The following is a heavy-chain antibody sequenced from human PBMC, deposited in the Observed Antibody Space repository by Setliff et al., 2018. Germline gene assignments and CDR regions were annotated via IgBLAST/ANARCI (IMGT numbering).Heavy chain of an antibody. J-gene: IGHJ6*03. CDR1: GFTFSTYS. CDR2: ISSGSLII. V-gene: IGHV3-48*01. Sequence: GGSLRLSCAASGFTFSTYSMNWVRQAPGKGPEWVSYISSGSLIIYYADSVKGRFTISRDNSKNTLYLQMNSLRAEDTAVYYCARDPSGSSSYYSYMDVWGKGTTVTVSS. CDR3: ARDPSGSSSYYSYMDV. D-gene: IGHD6-19*01.